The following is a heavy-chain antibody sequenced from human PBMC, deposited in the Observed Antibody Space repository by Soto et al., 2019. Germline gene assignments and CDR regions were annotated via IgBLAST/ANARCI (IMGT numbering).Heavy chain of an antibody. V-gene: IGHV1-18*01. CDR3: ARERSAAGTGWFDP. CDR1: GYTFTSYG. CDR2: ISAYNGNT. Sequence: GASVKASCKSSGYTFTSYGISCVRQAPGQGLEWMGWISAYNGNTNYAQKLQGRVTMTTDTSTSTAYMELSSLRSEDTAVYYCARERSAAGTGWFDPWGQGTLVTVSS. J-gene: IGHJ5*02. D-gene: IGHD6-13*01.